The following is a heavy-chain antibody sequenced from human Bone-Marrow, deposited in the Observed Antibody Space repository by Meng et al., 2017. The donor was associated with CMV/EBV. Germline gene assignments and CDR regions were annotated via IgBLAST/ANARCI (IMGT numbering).Heavy chain of an antibody. V-gene: IGHV1-2*02. J-gene: IGHJ4*02. CDR1: GYTFTSYG. Sequence: ASVKVSCKASGYTFTSYGISWVRQAPGQGLEWMGWINSYSGRANYAQKFQGRVIMTRDTSISTAYMGLSSMRSDDTAVYNCARVPWNLVLLLNYWGQGTLVTVSS. CDR2: INSYSGRA. CDR3: ARVPWNLVLLLNY. D-gene: IGHD3-22*01.